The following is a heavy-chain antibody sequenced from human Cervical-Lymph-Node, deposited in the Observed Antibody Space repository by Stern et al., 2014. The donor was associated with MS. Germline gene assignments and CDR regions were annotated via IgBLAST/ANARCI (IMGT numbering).Heavy chain of an antibody. D-gene: IGHD1-26*01. J-gene: IGHJ5*02. CDR1: GGSISSSGYY. CDR3: ATTRWDLFTWNWFDP. CDR2: IHDSGST. V-gene: IGHV4-61*02. Sequence: VQLVESGPGLVKPSQTLSLTCTVSGGSISSSGYYWSWIRQPADKGLEWIGRIHDSGSTYYNPSLTSRVTISLDTAQTQFSLKLPSGTAADTAVYYCATTRWDLFTWNWFDPWGQGTLVTVSS.